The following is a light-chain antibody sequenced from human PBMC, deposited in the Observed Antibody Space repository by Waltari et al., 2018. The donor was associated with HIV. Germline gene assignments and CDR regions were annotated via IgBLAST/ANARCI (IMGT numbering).Light chain of an antibody. CDR2: GTS. CDR1: QGVSSN. V-gene: IGKV3-15*01. CDR3: QQFNNWPPS. J-gene: IGKJ4*01. Sequence: EIVMTQSPATLSGSPGERGTLSGRASQGVSSNLAWYQQKPGQAPRLLILGTSTRATDISARFSGSGSGTEFTLTISSLRSEDFAVYYCQQFNNWPPSFGGGTKVEIK.